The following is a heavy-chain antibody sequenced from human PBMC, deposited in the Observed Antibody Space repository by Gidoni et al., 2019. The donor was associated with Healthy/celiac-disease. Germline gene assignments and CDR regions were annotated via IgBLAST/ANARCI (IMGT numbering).Heavy chain of an antibody. CDR2: IYYSGST. CDR1: GGSTSSSSYY. Sequence: QLQLQSSGPGLAHPPETLYLTCTVSGGSTSSSSYYWGWIRQPPGKGLEWIGSIYYSGSTYYNPSLKSRVTISVDTSKNQFSLKLSSVTAADTAVYYCARQVQGYCSGGSCYSRIFDYWGQGTLVTVSS. V-gene: IGHV4-39*01. J-gene: IGHJ4*02. CDR3: ARQVQGYCSGGSCYSRIFDY. D-gene: IGHD2-15*01.